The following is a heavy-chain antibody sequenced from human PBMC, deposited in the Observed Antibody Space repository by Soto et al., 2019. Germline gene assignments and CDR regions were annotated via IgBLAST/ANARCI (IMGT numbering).Heavy chain of an antibody. Sequence: QVQLQESGPGLVKPSQTLSLTCTVSGGSITSSGYYWSWIRQHPGEGLEWIGFTSNSGSTSYNPALKSRVTISVDTSSNQCSLNLKSVTAADTAVYYCERGGGSTKVDYWGQGTLVTVSP. J-gene: IGHJ4*02. V-gene: IGHV4-31*03. CDR3: ERGGGSTKVDY. CDR2: TSNSGST. CDR1: GGSITSSGYY. D-gene: IGHD2-2*01.